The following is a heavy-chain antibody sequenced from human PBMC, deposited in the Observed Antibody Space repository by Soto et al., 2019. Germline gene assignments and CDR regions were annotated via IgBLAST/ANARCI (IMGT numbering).Heavy chain of an antibody. D-gene: IGHD4-17*01. CDR2: ISYNGDGT. V-gene: IGHV3-23*01. CDR1: GFTFTSYG. Sequence: GGSLRLSCAASGFTFTSYGMSWVRQAPGKGLEWVSSISYNGDGTFYADSVKGRFTISRDTSENILNLQMNSLRAEDSAVYYCARRAVTTYHFFDYWGQGALVTVSS. J-gene: IGHJ4*02. CDR3: ARRAVTTYHFFDY.